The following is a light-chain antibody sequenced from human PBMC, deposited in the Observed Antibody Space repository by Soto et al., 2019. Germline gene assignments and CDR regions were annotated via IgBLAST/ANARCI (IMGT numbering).Light chain of an antibody. J-gene: IGKJ5*01. CDR2: DAS. V-gene: IGKV3-15*01. CDR3: QQYNKWPPIT. CDR1: QSVSSN. Sequence: EIVMTQSPATLSVSPGERATLSCRASQSVSSNLAWYQQKPGQAPRLLIYDASTRGTGIPARFSGSGSGTEFTLTISSLQSEDFAVYYCQQYNKWPPITFGQGTRLEIK.